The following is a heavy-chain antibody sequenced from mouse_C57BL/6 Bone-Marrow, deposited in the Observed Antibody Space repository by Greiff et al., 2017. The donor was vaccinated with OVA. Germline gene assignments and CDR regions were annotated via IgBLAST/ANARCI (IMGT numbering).Heavy chain of an antibody. V-gene: IGHV1-59*01. CDR1: GYTFPSYW. J-gene: IGHJ4*01. CDR2: IDPSDSYP. CDR3: ARDDCYYGYAIDY. D-gene: IGHD2-3*01. Sequence: QVQLQQPGAELVRPGPSVKLSCKASGYTFPSYWLHWVKQRPEHGLAWIGVIDPSDSYPNYTQKFKGKATLTVDPSSSTAYTQRSSMTSEDSAVYYCARDDCYYGYAIDYWGQGTSVTGSS.